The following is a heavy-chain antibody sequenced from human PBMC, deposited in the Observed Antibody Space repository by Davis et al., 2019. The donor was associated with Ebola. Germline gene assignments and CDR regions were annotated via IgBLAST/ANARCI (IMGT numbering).Heavy chain of an antibody. D-gene: IGHD4/OR15-4a*01. V-gene: IGHV1-58*01. Sequence: SVKVSCKPSGFTFTRAVVQWVRQARGQRLESIGWIVVGSGDTSYAQKFQGRVTITRDMSTSSAYMELNSLTSEGAAVYYCAAGGARGADNWFDPWGQGTPVTVSS. CDR2: IVVGSGDT. CDR1: GFTFTRAV. CDR3: AAGGARGADNWFDP. J-gene: IGHJ5*02.